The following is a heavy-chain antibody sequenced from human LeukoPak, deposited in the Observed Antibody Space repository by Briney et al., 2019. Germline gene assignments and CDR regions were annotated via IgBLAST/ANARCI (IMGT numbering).Heavy chain of an antibody. CDR1: GFTFSSYG. CDR3: ARRLYRANDAFDI. CDR2: IWYDGSNK. Sequence: GRSLRLSCAASGFTFSSYGMHWVRQAPGKGLEWVAVIWYDGSNKYYADSVKGRFTISRDNSKNTLYLQMNSLRAEDTAVYYCARRLYRANDAFDIWGQGTMVTVSS. V-gene: IGHV3-33*01. J-gene: IGHJ3*02.